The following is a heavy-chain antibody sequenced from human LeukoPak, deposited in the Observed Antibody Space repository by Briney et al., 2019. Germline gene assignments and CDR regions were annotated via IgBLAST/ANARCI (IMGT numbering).Heavy chain of an antibody. CDR3: AKFATVTVPNWLDF. J-gene: IGHJ5*01. CDR1: GGSISGYF. CDR2: IYYTGTA. D-gene: IGHD4-17*01. Sequence: SETLSLTCTVSGGSISGYFWSWIRQPPGEGLQLIGYIYYTGTASYNPSLTSRVTMSVDTSKNQFSLTVTSVTAADTAVYYCAKFATVTVPNWLDFWGQGILVTVSA. V-gene: IGHV4-59*01.